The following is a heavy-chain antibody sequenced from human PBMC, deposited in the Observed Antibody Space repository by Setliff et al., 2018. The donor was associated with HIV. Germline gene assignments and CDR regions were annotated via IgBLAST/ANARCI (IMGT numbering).Heavy chain of an antibody. CDR1: GYKFTDYY. V-gene: IGHV1-2*06. CDR3: AWNHPDHTTSHPEAFAL. J-gene: IGHJ3*01. CDR2: INPNINPLRGGGGT. Sequence: ASVKVSCKASGYKFTDYYIHWVRQAPGQGLEWMGRINPNINPLRGGGGTQYSQKFQGRVTMARDVSISTFYMQLTRLRSDDTAMYYCAWNHPDHTTSHPEAFALWGQGTMVTVSS. D-gene: IGHD1-1*01.